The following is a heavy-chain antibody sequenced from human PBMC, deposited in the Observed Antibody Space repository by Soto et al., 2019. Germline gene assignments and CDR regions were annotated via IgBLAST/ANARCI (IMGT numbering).Heavy chain of an antibody. V-gene: IGHV6-1*01. CDR2: TYYRSKWSS. J-gene: IGHJ4*02. CDR1: GDSVSSNSDA. Sequence: QVQLQQSGPGLVKPSQTLSLTCAISGDSVSSNSDAWNWIRQSPSGGLEWRGRTYYRSKWSSDYAASVRSRITIIPDTPKNQFCLHLSSVTPEDTAVSYCARGVSAQYDYWGRGTLVTVSS. D-gene: IGHD6-6*01. CDR3: ARGVSAQYDY.